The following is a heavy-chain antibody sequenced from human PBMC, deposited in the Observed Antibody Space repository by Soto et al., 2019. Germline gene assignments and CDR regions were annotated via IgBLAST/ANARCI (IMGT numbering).Heavy chain of an antibody. J-gene: IGHJ4*02. CDR3: ARVGRGVAAAGTPYSSGWYYFDY. V-gene: IGHV4-38-2*01. CDR1: GYSISSGYY. D-gene: IGHD6-19*01. Sequence: PSETLSLTCAVSGYSISSGYYWGWIRQPPGKGLEWIGSIYHSGSTYYNPSLKSRVTISVDTSENQFSLKLSSVTAADTAVYYCARVGRGVAAAGTPYSSGWYYFDYWGQGTLVT. CDR2: IYHSGST.